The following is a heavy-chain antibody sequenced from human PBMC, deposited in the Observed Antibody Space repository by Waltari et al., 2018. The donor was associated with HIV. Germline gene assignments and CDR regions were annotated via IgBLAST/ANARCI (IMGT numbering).Heavy chain of an antibody. CDR2: INPNSGGT. CDR1: GYPFPGYS. V-gene: IGHV1-2*02. J-gene: IGHJ4*02. CDR3: ARVLSYYYDSSGYWGDY. D-gene: IGHD3-22*01. Sequence: QVQLVQSGAEVKKPGASVKVSCKASGYPFPGYSIHWVRQAPAQGLEWMGWINPNSGGTNYAQKFQGRVTMTRDTSISTAYMELSRLRSDDTAVYYCARVLSYYYDSSGYWGDYWGQGTLVTVSS.